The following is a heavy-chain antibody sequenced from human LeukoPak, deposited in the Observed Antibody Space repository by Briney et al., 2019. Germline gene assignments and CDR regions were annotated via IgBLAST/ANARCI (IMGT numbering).Heavy chain of an antibody. D-gene: IGHD3-22*01. J-gene: IGHJ4*02. CDR1: GGSISSGGYY. Sequence: SETLSLTCTVSGGSISSGGYYWSWIRQPPGKGLEWIGYIYYSGSTYYNPSLKSRVTISVDTSKNQFSLKLSSVTAADTAVYYCARDTDSSGYWDYWGQGTLVTVSS. CDR3: ARDTDSSGYWDY. V-gene: IGHV4-31*03. CDR2: IYYSGST.